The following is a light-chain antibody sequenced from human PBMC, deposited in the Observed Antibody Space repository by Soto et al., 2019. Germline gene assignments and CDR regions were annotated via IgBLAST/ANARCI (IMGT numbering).Light chain of an antibody. V-gene: IGLV2-8*01. J-gene: IGLJ1*01. Sequence: QSVLTQPPSASGSPGQSVTISCTGTSSDVGNYDSVSWYQHHPGKAPQAVIYEVNKRPSGVPDRFSGSKSGNTASLTVSGLQAGDEADYYCSSYAGSNNYVFGTGTKLTVL. CDR2: EVN. CDR3: SSYAGSNNYV. CDR1: SSDVGNYDS.